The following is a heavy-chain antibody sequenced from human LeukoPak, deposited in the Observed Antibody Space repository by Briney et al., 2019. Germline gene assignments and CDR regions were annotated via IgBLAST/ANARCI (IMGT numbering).Heavy chain of an antibody. CDR3: ARGPKIFDI. Sequence: PSETLSLTCAVYGGSFSGYYWSWIRQPPGKGLEWIGEINHSGSTNYNPSLKSRVTISVDTSKNQFSLKLSSVTAADTAVYYCARGPKIFDIWGQGTMVTVSS. V-gene: IGHV4-34*01. CDR1: GGSFSGYY. J-gene: IGHJ3*02. CDR2: INHSGST.